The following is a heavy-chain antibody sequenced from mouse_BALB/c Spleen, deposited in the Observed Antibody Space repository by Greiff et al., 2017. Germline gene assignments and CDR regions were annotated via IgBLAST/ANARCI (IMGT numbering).Heavy chain of an antibody. CDR2: IDPENGNT. J-gene: IGHJ4*01. CDR1: GYTFTSYW. Sequence: EVQLQQSGAELAKPGASVKMSCKASGYTFTSYWMHWVKQRPEQGLEWIGWIDPENGNTIYDPKFQGKASITADTSSNTAYLQLSSLTSEDTAVYYCAPITSDYAMDYWGQGTSVTVSS. CDR3: APITSDYAMDY. D-gene: IGHD1-2*01. V-gene: IGHV14-1*02.